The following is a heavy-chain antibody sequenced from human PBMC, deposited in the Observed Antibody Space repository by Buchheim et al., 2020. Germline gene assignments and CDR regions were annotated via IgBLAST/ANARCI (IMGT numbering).Heavy chain of an antibody. V-gene: IGHV1-2*02. Sequence: QVQLVQSGAEVKKPGASVKVSCKASGYTFTGSYMHWVRQAPGQGLEWMGWINPNSGGTYFAQKFQGRVTMTSDTSISTAYMELSRLRSDDTAVYYCARDGYSGYEAFDYWGQGTL. CDR1: GYTFTGSY. CDR2: INPNSGGT. J-gene: IGHJ4*02. D-gene: IGHD5-12*01. CDR3: ARDGYSGYEAFDY.